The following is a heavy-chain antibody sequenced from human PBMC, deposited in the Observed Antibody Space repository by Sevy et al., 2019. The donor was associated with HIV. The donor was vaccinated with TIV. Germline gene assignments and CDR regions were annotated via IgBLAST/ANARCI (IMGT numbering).Heavy chain of an antibody. D-gene: IGHD2-2*02. CDR3: AKEQGIVVVPAAIEVTEYYGMDV. V-gene: IGHV3-23*01. J-gene: IGHJ6*02. CDR1: GFTFSSYA. CDR2: ISGSGGST. Sequence: GGSLRLSCAASGFTFSSYAMSWVRQAPGKGLEWVSAISGSGGSTYYADSVKGRFTISRDNSKNTLYLQMNSLRAEDTAVYYCAKEQGIVVVPAAIEVTEYYGMDVWGQGTTVTVSS.